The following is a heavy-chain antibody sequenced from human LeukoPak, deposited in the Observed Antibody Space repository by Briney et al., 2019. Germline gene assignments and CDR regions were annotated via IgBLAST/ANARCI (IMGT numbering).Heavy chain of an antibody. J-gene: IGHJ4*02. V-gene: IGHV1-2*02. CDR2: ITPNSGGT. CDR3: VRKSATRRTSEFDY. D-gene: IGHD2-15*01. Sequence: ASVKVSCKASGYTFSDYYIHWVRRAPGQGLEWMGWITPNSGGTKYAQRFQGRVTMTGDTSISTAYMDLSSLGSDDTAIFYCVRKSATRRTSEFDYWGQGTPVTVSS. CDR1: GYTFSDYY.